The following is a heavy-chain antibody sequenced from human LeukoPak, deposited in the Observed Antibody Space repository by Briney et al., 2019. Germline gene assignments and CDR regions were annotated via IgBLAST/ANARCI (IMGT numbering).Heavy chain of an antibody. CDR3: ARLVDTAMAADY. Sequence: GESQKISCQGSGYSFTTYWIGWVRQLPGKGLEWMGIIYPGDSNTRYSPSFQGQVTISADKSISTAYVQWSSLKASDTAMYYCARLVDTAMAADYWGQGTLVSVSS. D-gene: IGHD5-18*01. V-gene: IGHV5-51*01. CDR2: IYPGDSNT. J-gene: IGHJ4*02. CDR1: GYSFTTYW.